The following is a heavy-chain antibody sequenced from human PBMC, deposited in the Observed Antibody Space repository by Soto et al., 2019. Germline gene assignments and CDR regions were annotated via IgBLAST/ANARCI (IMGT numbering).Heavy chain of an antibody. CDR2: ISYDGSNQ. CDR3: AKSWSGSHGAFDM. J-gene: IGHJ3*02. V-gene: IGHV3-30*18. D-gene: IGHD2-8*02. CDR1: GFIFSTYG. Sequence: QVQLVESGGGVVQPGRSLRLSCAASGFIFSTYGMHWVRQAPGKGLEWVAVISYDGSNQYYADSVKGRFTISRDNSKNTLYLQMNSLRVEDTAVYYCAKSWSGSHGAFDMWGQGTMVTVSA.